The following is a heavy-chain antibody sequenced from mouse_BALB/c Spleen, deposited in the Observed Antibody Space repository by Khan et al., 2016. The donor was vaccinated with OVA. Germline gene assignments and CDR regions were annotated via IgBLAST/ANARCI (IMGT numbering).Heavy chain of an antibody. CDR3: ARVYGGDFDY. J-gene: IGHJ2*01. CDR1: GYSITSDYA. D-gene: IGHD1-1*01. V-gene: IGHV3-2*02. CDR2: ISYSGNT. Sequence: VQLQQSGPGLVKPSQSLSLTCTVTGYSITSDYAWNWIRQFPGNKLEWMGFISYSGNTNYNPSLKSRISITRDTSNNQFFLQLNSVTTEDTATYYGARVYGGDFDYWGQGTTLTVSS.